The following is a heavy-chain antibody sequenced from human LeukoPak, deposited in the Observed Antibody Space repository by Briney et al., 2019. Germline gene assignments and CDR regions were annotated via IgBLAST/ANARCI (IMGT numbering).Heavy chain of an antibody. Sequence: PGGSLRLSCAASGFTFSDFYMSWIPQAPGKGLVWVSDIYSGGSTYYADSVNGRFTIPRNNSKNTLYLQMNSLRAEDTAVYYCARTTGYIFDYWGQGTLVTVSS. CDR3: ARTTGYIFDY. D-gene: IGHD3-9*01. CDR1: GFTFSDFY. CDR2: IYSGGST. V-gene: IGHV3-66*01. J-gene: IGHJ4*02.